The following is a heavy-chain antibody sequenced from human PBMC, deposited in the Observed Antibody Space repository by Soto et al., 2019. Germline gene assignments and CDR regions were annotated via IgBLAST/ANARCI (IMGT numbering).Heavy chain of an antibody. Sequence: XGSLKLSCAASGFTFSSYWMSWVRQAPGKGLEWVANIKQDGSEKYYVDSVKGRFTISRDNAKNSLYLQMNSLRAEDTAVYYCARDNYDILTDGMDVWGQGNTVTVSS. D-gene: IGHD3-9*01. CDR2: IKQDGSEK. CDR3: ARDNYDILTDGMDV. J-gene: IGHJ6*02. CDR1: GFTFSSYW. V-gene: IGHV3-7*01.